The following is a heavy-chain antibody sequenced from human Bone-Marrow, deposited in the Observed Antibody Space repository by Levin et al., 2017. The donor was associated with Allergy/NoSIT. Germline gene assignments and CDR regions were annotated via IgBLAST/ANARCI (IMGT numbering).Heavy chain of an antibody. CDR3: GRASVVTAINY. V-gene: IGHV4-4*07. CDR1: GGSIGSFY. J-gene: IGHJ4*02. D-gene: IGHD2-21*02. CDR2: IYATGDT. Sequence: SETLSLTCSVSGGSIGSFYWNWIRQPAGKGLEWIGRIYATGDTKFNPSLNSRVTMSVDSSKNHFSLNLTSVTAADTAVYYCGRASVVTAINYWGQGILVSVSS.